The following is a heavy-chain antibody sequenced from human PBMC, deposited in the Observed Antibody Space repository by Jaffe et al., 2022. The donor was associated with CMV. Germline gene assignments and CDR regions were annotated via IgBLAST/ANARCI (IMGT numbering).Heavy chain of an antibody. V-gene: IGHV3-33*01. CDR3: ARDVTIFGVSETTYGMDV. D-gene: IGHD3-3*01. CDR1: GFTFSSYG. J-gene: IGHJ6*02. CDR2: IWYDGSNK. Sequence: QVQLVESGGGVVQPGRSLRLSCAASGFTFSSYGMHWVRQAPGKGLEWVAVIWYDGSNKYYADSVKGRFTISRDNSKNTLYLQMNSLRAEDTAVYYCARDVTIFGVSETTYGMDVWGQGTTVTVSS.